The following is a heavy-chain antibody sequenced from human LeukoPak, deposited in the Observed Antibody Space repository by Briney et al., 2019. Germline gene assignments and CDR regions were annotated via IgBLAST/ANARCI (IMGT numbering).Heavy chain of an antibody. CDR1: GGTFSSYV. J-gene: IGHJ4*02. CDR3: ASGGTYYYDSSDC. CDR2: IIPIFGIA. V-gene: IGHV1-69*04. D-gene: IGHD3-22*01. Sequence: SVKVSCKASGGTFSSYVISWVRQAPGQGLEWMGRIIPIFGIANYAQKFQGRVTITADKSTSTAYMELSSLRSEDTAVYYCASGGTYYYDSSDCWGQGTLVTVSS.